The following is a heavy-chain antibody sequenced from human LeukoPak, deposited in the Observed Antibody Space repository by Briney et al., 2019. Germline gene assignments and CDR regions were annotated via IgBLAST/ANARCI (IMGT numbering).Heavy chain of an antibody. CDR2: IYHTGGT. CDR1: GGSLSSGNW. D-gene: IGHD6-19*01. Sequence: SGTLSLTCAVSGGSLSSGNWWSWVRQTPGKGLKWIGEIYHTGGTHYNPTLKSRVTISVDTSKNQFSLKLSSVTAADTAVYYCARASSGWYGRTFDYWGQGTLVTVSS. V-gene: IGHV4-4*02. CDR3: ARASSGWYGRTFDY. J-gene: IGHJ4*02.